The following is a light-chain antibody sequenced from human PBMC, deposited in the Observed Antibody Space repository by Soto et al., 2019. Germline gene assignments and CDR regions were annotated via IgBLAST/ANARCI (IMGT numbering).Light chain of an antibody. J-gene: IGLJ1*01. CDR2: DVS. CDR1: SSDVGGYNY. Sequence: QSALTQPASVSGSPGQSITISCTGTSSDVGGYNYLSWYQHHPGKAPKLMIYDVSDRPSGVSNRFSGSKSGNTASLTISGLPAEDAADYYCSSYTSSSPRVFGTGTKVTVL. CDR3: SSYTSSSPRV. V-gene: IGLV2-14*03.